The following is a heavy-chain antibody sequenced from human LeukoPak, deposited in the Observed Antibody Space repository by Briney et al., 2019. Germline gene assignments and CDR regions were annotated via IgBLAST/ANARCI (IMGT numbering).Heavy chain of an antibody. J-gene: IGHJ4*02. CDR3: AKQITIFGSFDY. CDR1: GFTFSSYA. D-gene: IGHD3-3*01. CDR2: ISGSGGST. V-gene: IGHV3-23*01. Sequence: GGSLRLSCAASGFTFSSYAMSWVRQAPGKGLEWVSAISGSGGSTYYADSVRGRFTISRDNSKNTLYLQMNSLRAEDTAVYYCAKQITIFGSFDYWGQGTLVTVSS.